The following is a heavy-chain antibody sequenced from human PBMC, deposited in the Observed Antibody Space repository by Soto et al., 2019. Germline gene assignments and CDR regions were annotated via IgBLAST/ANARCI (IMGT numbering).Heavy chain of an antibody. J-gene: IGHJ6*02. CDR3: AMSYDYGGNYYYYYGMDV. V-gene: IGHV1-69*13. Sequence: SVKVSCKASGYTFTSYDISCVRQAPGQGLEWMGGIIPIFGTANYAQKFQGRVTITADESTSTAYMELSSLRSEDTAVYYCAMSYDYGGNYYYYYGMDVWGQGTTVTVSS. CDR2: IIPIFGTA. D-gene: IGHD4-17*01. CDR1: GYTFTSYD.